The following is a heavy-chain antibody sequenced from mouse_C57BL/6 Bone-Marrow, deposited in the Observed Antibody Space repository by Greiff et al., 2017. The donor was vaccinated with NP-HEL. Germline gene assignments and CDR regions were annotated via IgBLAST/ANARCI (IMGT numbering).Heavy chain of an antibody. J-gene: IGHJ1*03. D-gene: IGHD1-1*01. CDR3: ARDDTTGYFDV. Sequence: EVQVVESEGGLVQPGSSMKLSCTASGFTFSDYYMAWVRQVPEKGLEWVANINYDGSSTYYLDSLKSRFIISRDNAKNILYLQMSSLKSEDTATYYCARDDTTGYFDVWGTGTTVTVSS. V-gene: IGHV5-16*01. CDR2: INYDGSST. CDR1: GFTFSDYY.